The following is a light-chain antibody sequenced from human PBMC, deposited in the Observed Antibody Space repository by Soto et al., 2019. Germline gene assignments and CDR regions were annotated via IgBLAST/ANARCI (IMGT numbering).Light chain of an antibody. CDR1: QSVSSSY. J-gene: IGKJ5*01. CDR3: QQFDTSPPST. CDR2: GAS. V-gene: IGKV3-20*01. Sequence: EIVLTQSPGTLSLSPGERATLSCRASQSVSSSYLAWYQQKPGQAPRLLIYGASSRATGIPDRFSGSGSGTDFTLTISRLEPGDVAVYYCQQFDTSPPSTFGQGTRLEIK.